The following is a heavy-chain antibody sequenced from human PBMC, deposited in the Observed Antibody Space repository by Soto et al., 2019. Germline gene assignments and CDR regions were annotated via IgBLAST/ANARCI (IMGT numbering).Heavy chain of an antibody. V-gene: IGHV4-4*02. D-gene: IGHD3-9*01. CDR1: GGSISSSNW. CDR3: ARGSRYFDWLLPPNPLDY. CDR2: IYHSGST. J-gene: IGHJ4*02. Sequence: SETLSLTCAVSGGSISSSNWWSWVRQPPGKGLEWIGEIYHSGSTNYNPSLKSRVTISVDKSKNQFSLKLSSVTAADTAVYYCARGSRYFDWLLPPNPLDYWGQGTLVTVSS.